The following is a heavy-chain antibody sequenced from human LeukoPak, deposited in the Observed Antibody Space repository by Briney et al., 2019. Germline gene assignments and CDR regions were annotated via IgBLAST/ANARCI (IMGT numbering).Heavy chain of an antibody. Sequence: GGSLRLSCAASGFTFSSYWMSWVRQAPGKGLEWVANINQDGGDKYYVDSVKGRFTISRDNSKNTLYLQMNSLRAEDTAVYYCAKGFSGSGYSSLDYWGQGTLVTVSS. D-gene: IGHD6-19*01. CDR1: GFTFSSYW. CDR2: INQDGGDK. CDR3: AKGFSGSGYSSLDY. J-gene: IGHJ4*02. V-gene: IGHV3-7*05.